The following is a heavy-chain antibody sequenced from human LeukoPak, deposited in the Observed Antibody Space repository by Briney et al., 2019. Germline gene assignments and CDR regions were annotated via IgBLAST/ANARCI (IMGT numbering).Heavy chain of an antibody. D-gene: IGHD6-13*01. CDR2: IIPIFGTA. CDR1: GGTFSSYA. J-gene: IGHJ4*02. CDR3: ATIAAAGH. V-gene: IGHV1-69*05. Sequence: ASVKVSCKASGGTFSSYAISWVRQAPGQGLEWMGGIIPIFGTANYAQKFQGRVTNTTDESTSTAYMELSSLRSEDTAVYYCATIAAAGHWGQGTLVTVSS.